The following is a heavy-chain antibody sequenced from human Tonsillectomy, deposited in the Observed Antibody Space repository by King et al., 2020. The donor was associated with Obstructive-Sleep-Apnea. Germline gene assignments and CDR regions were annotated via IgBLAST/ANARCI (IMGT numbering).Heavy chain of an antibody. V-gene: IGHV3-48*04. CDR2: ISSGSSTI. J-gene: IGHJ3*02. CDR1: GFSFSSYS. D-gene: IGHD1-26*01. CDR3: ARDSGTYWGDI. Sequence: VQLVESGGGLVQPGGSLRLSCAASGFSFSSYSMNWVRQAPGKGLEWVSYISSGSSTIYYADSAKGRFTISRDNAKNSLYLQMNSLRAEDTAVYYCARDSGTYWGDIWGQGTMVTVSS.